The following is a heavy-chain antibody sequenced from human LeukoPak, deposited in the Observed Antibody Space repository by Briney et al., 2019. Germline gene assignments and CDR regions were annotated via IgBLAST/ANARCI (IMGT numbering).Heavy chain of an antibody. CDR1: GXTFSSYE. CDR3: ASHSLRLADY. CDR2: ITASGNTI. J-gene: IGHJ4*02. Sequence: PGGSLRLSCAASGXTFSSYEMNWVRQAPGKGLEWVSYITASGNTIYYADSVKGRFTISRDNAKNSLYLQMNSLRAEDTAVYYCASHSLRLADYWGQGTLVTVSS. D-gene: IGHD2-15*01. V-gene: IGHV3-48*03.